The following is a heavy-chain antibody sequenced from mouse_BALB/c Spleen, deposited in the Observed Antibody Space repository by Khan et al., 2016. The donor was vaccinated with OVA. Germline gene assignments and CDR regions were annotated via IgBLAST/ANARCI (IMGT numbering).Heavy chain of an antibody. Sequence: EVQLQESGPSLVKPSQTLSLTCSVTGDSITSGYWCWIRKFPGHKLEYMGYILYSGSTYYNPSLKSRISIPRHKSQNQYDLQLNSVTTEDTATYYCARSTDGYAFAYWGQGTLVTVSA. CDR2: ILYSGST. J-gene: IGHJ3*01. V-gene: IGHV3-8*02. D-gene: IGHD2-3*01. CDR3: ARSTDGYAFAY. CDR1: GDSITSGY.